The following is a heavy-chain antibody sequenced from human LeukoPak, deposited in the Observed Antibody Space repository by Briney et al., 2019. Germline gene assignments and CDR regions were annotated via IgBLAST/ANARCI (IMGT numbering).Heavy chain of an antibody. CDR3: ARAGSGSGWYFDY. V-gene: IGHV1-18*01. CDR2: ISPYNGNA. J-gene: IGHJ4*02. D-gene: IGHD6-19*01. Sequence: ASVKVSCKASGYDFTSVGITWVRRAPGQGLEWMGWISPYNGNARYAQKFQGRVAMTTDTSTTTAYMELRGLRFNDTAVYYCARAGSGSGWYFDYWGQGTLVTVSS. CDR1: GYDFTSVG.